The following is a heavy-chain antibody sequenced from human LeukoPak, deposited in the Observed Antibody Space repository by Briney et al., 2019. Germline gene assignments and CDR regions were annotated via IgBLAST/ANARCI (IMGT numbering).Heavy chain of an antibody. CDR2: MNPNSGNT. D-gene: IGHD3-22*01. CDR3: ARFYYDSSGYYSNFDY. Sequence: ASVKVSCKASGYTFTSYDINWVRQATGQGLEWMGWMNPNSGNTGYAQKFQGRVTMTRNTFISTAYMELSSLRSEDTAVYYCARFYYDSSGYYSNFDYWGQGTLVTVSS. V-gene: IGHV1-8*01. J-gene: IGHJ4*02. CDR1: GYTFTSYD.